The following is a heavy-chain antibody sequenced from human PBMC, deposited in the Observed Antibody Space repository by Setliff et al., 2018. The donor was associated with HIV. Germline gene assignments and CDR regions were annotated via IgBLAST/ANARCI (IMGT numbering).Heavy chain of an antibody. V-gene: IGHV4-39*02. CDR1: GASVNSTFYH. J-gene: IGHJ5*02. CDR2: VYYFGGA. Sequence: PSETLSLTCSVSGASVNSTFYHWAWIRQPPGQGLEWIGSVYYFGGAFYNPSLESRVTISADLSKKGFSLRLSSVTVADTAVYYCVRNDRWLNWFDAWGRGIVVTVPQ. CDR3: VRNDRWLNWFDA. D-gene: IGHD3-16*01.